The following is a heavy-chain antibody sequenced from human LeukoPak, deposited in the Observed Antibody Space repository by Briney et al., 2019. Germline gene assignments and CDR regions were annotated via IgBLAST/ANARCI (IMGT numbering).Heavy chain of an antibody. CDR3: ARDRDYGVDHYYYYYMDV. V-gene: IGHV3-30*01. CDR2: ISYDGSNK. J-gene: IGHJ6*03. D-gene: IGHD4-17*01. CDR1: GFTFSSYA. Sequence: GGSLRLSCAASGFTFSSYAMHWVRQAPGKGLEWVAVISYDGSNKYYADSVKGRFTISRDNSKNTLYLQMNSLRAEYTAVYYCARDRDYGVDHYYYYYMDVWGKGTTVTVPS.